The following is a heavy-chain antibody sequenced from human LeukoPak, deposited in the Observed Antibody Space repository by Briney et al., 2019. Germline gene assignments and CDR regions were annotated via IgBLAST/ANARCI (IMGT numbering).Heavy chain of an antibody. Sequence: PGGSLRLSCAASGFTVSSNYMSWVRQAPGKGLEWVSSISSSSSYIYYADSVKGRFTISRDNAQNSLYLQMNSLRAEDTAVYYCARGESRFEYWGLGTLVTVSS. V-gene: IGHV3-21*01. CDR3: ARGESRFEY. CDR2: ISSSSSYI. CDR1: GFTVSSNY. J-gene: IGHJ4*02.